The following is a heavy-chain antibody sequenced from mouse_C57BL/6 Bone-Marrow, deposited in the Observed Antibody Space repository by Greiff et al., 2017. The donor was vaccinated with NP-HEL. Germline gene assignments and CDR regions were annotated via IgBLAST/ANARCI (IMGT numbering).Heavy chain of an antibody. D-gene: IGHD2-5*01. V-gene: IGHV1-81*01. CDR1: GYTFTSYG. CDR2: IYPRSGNT. CDR3: AYSNYDPFAY. J-gene: IGHJ3*01. Sequence: VKLMESGAELARPGASVKLSCKASGYTFTSYGISWVKQRTGQGLEWIGEIYPRSGNTYYNEKFKGKATLTADKSSSTAYMELRSLTSEDSAVYFCAYSNYDPFAYWGQGTLVTASA.